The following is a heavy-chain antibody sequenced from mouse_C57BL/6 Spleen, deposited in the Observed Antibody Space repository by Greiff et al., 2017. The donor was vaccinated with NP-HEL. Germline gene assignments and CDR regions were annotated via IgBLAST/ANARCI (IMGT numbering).Heavy chain of an antibody. J-gene: IGHJ1*03. Sequence: DVQLQESGGGLVKPGGSLKLSCAASGFTFSDYGMHWVRQAPEKGLEWVAYISSGSSTIYYADTVKGRFTISRDNAKNTMFLQMTSLRSDATSMYYCARAYYGSSYDWYFDVWGTGTTVTVSS. V-gene: IGHV5-17*01. CDR3: ARAYYGSSYDWYFDV. CDR1: GFTFSDYG. CDR2: ISSGSSTI. D-gene: IGHD1-1*01.